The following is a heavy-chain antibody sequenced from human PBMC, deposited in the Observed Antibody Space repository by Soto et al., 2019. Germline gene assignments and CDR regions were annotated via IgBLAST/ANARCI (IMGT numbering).Heavy chain of an antibody. V-gene: IGHV3-11*06. Sequence: QVQLVESGGGLVQPGGSPRLACAASGFSFGDSYMSWVRQAPGKGLEWLSYISGGSSYTNYADSVKGRFTISRDNAKRSLYLEMNSLRADDTAVYYCAKTIVAASGYYFDHWGQGNLVTVSS. CDR3: AKTIVAASGYYFDH. CDR1: GFSFGDSY. J-gene: IGHJ4*02. CDR2: ISGGSSYT. D-gene: IGHD2-21*01.